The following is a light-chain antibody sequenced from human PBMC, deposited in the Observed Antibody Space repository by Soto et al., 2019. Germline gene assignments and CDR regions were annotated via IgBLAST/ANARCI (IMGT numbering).Light chain of an antibody. CDR1: QGISSW. J-gene: IGKJ5*01. Sequence: DIQMTQSPSSVSASVGDRVTITCRASQGISSWLAGYQQKPGKAPKLLIYAASRLQSGVPSRFNGSGSETDIPLTVSSLQPEDFAAYYCQHANSFHITFGQAPRLEIK. CDR2: AAS. V-gene: IGKV1D-12*01. CDR3: QHANSFHIT.